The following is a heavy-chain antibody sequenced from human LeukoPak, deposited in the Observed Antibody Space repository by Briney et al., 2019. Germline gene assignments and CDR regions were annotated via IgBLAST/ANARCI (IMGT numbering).Heavy chain of an antibody. CDR2: ISSSGSTI. V-gene: IGHV3-11*04. Sequence: GGSLRRSCAASGFTFSDYYMSWIRQAPGKGLEWVSYISSSGSTIYYADSVKGRFTISRDNAENSLYLQMNSLRAEDTAVYYCASGPSSGSYDLWGKGTTVTVSS. CDR1: GFTFSDYY. CDR3: ASGPSSGSYDL. J-gene: IGHJ6*04. D-gene: IGHD3-10*01.